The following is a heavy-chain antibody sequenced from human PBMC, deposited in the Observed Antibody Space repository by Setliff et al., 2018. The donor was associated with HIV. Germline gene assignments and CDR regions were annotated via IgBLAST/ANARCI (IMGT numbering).Heavy chain of an antibody. D-gene: IGHD3-10*01. CDR2: INPKNGAT. Sequence: ASVKVSCKASGYTFLDHYIYWVRQAPGHEFEWMGWINPKNGATKYAQNFQGRVTMTTDATISTAYLELSRMTADDTAIYYCLRAKGIAGSYYFDPWGQGTLVTVSS. V-gene: IGHV1-2*02. J-gene: IGHJ5*02. CDR3: LRAKGIAGSYYFDP. CDR1: GYTFLDHY.